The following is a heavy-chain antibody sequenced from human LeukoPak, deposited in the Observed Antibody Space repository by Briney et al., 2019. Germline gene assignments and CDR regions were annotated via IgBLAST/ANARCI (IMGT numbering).Heavy chain of an antibody. CDR2: ISWNSGSI. J-gene: IGHJ5*02. CDR1: GFTFDDYA. CDR3: AKEKRGPYGSGSYFLDNWFDP. Sequence: GGSLRLSCAASGFTFDDYAMHWVRQAPGKGLEWVSGISWNSGSIGYADSVKGRFTISRDNAKNSLYLQMNSLRAEDTALYYCAKEKRGPYGSGSYFLDNWFDPWGQGTLVTVSS. D-gene: IGHD3-10*01. V-gene: IGHV3-9*01.